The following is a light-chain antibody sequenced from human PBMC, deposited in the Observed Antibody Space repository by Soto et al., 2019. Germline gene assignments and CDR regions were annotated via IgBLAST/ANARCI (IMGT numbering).Light chain of an antibody. Sequence: QSALTQPASVSGSPGQSITISCTGNSSDVGSYNLVSWYQQHPGKAPKLMIYEVSTRPSGVSNRFSGSKSGHTASLTISGLQAEDEADYYCCSYAGSSSSWVFGGGTKLTVL. J-gene: IGLJ3*02. CDR2: EVS. V-gene: IGLV2-23*02. CDR1: SSDVGSYNL. CDR3: CSYAGSSSSWV.